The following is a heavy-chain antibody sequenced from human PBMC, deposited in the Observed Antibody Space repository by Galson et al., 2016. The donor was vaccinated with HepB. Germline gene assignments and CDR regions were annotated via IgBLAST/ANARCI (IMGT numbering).Heavy chain of an antibody. D-gene: IGHD1-26*01. CDR2: IYPDDSET. Sequence: QSGAEVKKLGESLKISCKVSGYSFNKYWIVWVRQMPGRGLEWMGIIYPDDSETKYSPSFQGQVTISADKSINTAYLQWSSLKASDTAMYNCASPACATTWCSPPPYFDYWGQGTLVTVSS. V-gene: IGHV5-51*01. CDR1: GYSFNKYW. J-gene: IGHJ4*02. CDR3: ASPACATTWCSPPPYFDY.